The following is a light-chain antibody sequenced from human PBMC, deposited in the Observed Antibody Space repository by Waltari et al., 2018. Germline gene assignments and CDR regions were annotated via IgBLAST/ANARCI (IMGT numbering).Light chain of an antibody. CDR2: TAS. Sequence: DIQMTQSPSSLSASVGDRVTITCRASQGISNYLAWYQQRPGKVPKLLIYTASTLQSGVPSRFSGSGSGTDFTLTISSLQPEDVATYYCRKYNSAPFTFGPGTKVDIK. V-gene: IGKV1-27*01. CDR1: QGISNY. J-gene: IGKJ3*01. CDR3: RKYNSAPFT.